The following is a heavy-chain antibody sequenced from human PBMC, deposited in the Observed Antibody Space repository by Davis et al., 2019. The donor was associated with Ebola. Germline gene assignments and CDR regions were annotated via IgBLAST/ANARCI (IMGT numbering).Heavy chain of an antibody. CDR3: ARDGTTVTSNWFDP. CDR2: IIPILGIA. Sequence: SVKVSCKASGGTFSSYAISWVRQAPGQGLEWMGGIIPILGIANYAQKFQGRVTMTTDTSTSTAYMELRSLRSDDTAVYYCARDGTTVTSNWFDPWGQGTLVTVSS. J-gene: IGHJ5*02. D-gene: IGHD4-17*01. V-gene: IGHV1-69*10. CDR1: GGTFSSYA.